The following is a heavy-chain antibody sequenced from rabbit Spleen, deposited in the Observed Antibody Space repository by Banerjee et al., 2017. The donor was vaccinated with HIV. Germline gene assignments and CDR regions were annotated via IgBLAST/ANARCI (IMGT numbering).Heavy chain of an antibody. Sequence: QEQLVESGGGLVQPEGSLTLTCTASGFAFNSVYDMCWVRQAPGKGLEWIGYIYSTIYYTYYATWAKGRFTISKTSSTTVTLQMTSLTVADTATYFCARDSGSSFSSYGMDLWGQGTLVTVS. CDR3: ARDSGSSFSSYGMDL. J-gene: IGHJ6*01. V-gene: IGHV1S45*01. CDR1: GFAFNSVYD. CDR2: IYSTIYYT. D-gene: IGHD8-1*01.